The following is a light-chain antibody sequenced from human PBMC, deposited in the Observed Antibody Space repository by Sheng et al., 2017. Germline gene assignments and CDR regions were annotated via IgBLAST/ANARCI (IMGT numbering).Light chain of an antibody. Sequence: EIVMTQSPVTLSVSPGQRATLSCRASQSVATSLAWYQQKPGQAPSLLLYGASTRASDIPAKFSGGGSGTEFTLTINSVESEDLGVYYCQQYRNRPRTFGGGTKLEIK. CDR2: GAS. V-gene: IGKV3-15*01. J-gene: IGKJ4*01. CDR1: QSVATS. CDR3: QQYRNRPRT.